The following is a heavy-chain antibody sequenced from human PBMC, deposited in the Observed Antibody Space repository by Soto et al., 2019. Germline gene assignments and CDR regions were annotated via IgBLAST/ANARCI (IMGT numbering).Heavy chain of an antibody. D-gene: IGHD1-26*01. V-gene: IGHV3-15*07. CDR2: IKSKADGGAT. Sequence: EVQLVESGGGLVKPGGSLRLSCVASGFTFSNAWMYWVRQAPGKGLEWVGRIKSKADGGATDYAAPVKGRFTISRDDSKTTLYLQMSSLRAEDTATYYCTTDLPSGSDDYWGQGTLVTVSS. J-gene: IGHJ4*02. CDR3: TTDLPSGSDDY. CDR1: GFTFSNAW.